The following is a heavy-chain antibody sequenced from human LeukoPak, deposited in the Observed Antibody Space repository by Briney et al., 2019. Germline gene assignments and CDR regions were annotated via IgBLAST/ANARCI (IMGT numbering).Heavy chain of an antibody. CDR2: INSDGSST. CDR1: GFTFTSYA. J-gene: IGHJ4*02. CDR3: ATLGYYDSSGPDY. D-gene: IGHD3-22*01. V-gene: IGHV3-74*01. Sequence: PGGSLRLSCAASGFTFTSYAMGWVRQAPGKGLVWVSRINSDGSSTSYADSVKGRFTISRDNAKNTLYLQMNSLRAEDTAVYYCATLGYYDSSGPDYWGQGTLVTVSS.